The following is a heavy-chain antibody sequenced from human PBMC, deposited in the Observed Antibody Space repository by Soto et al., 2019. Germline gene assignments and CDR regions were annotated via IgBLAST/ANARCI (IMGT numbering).Heavy chain of an antibody. CDR3: VRGHWSFDY. J-gene: IGHJ4*02. CDR2: SRNKDHSYSR. CDR1: GFTLSDHY. Sequence: GGSLRLSCDASGFTLSDHYMAWVRQAPGKGLEWVARSRNKDHSYSREYAASVKGRFTISRDDSKNSLYLQMSSLKAEDTAVYYCVRGHWSFDYWGQGTVVTVSS. V-gene: IGHV3-72*01. D-gene: IGHD2-8*02.